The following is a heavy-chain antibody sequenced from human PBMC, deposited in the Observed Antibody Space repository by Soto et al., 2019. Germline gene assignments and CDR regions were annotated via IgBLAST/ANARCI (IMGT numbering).Heavy chain of an antibody. CDR1: GGTFSSYA. CDR3: AVTDDFWSGYPYYYYYYGMDV. CDR2: IIPIFGTA. J-gene: IGHJ6*02. D-gene: IGHD3-3*01. Sequence: LVKVSCKASGGTFSSYAISWVRQAPGQGLEWMGGIIPIFGTANYAQKFQGRVTITADESTSTAYMELSSLRSEDTAVYYCAVTDDFWSGYPYYYYYYGMDVWGQGTTVTVSS. V-gene: IGHV1-69*13.